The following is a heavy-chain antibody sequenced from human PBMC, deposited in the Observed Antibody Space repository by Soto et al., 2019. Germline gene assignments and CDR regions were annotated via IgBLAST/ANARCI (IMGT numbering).Heavy chain of an antibody. CDR2: IYSGGST. J-gene: IGHJ4*02. D-gene: IGHD2-2*01. CDR3: ATYASLEY. CDR1: GFTVSNNY. Sequence: EVQLVETGGGLIQPGGSLRLSCAASGFTVSNNYMSWVRQAPGKGLEWVSLIYSGGSTFYADSVKGRFTISRDNSKNTLFLQMNSLRAEDTAVYFCATYASLEYWGQGTLFTVSS. V-gene: IGHV3-53*02.